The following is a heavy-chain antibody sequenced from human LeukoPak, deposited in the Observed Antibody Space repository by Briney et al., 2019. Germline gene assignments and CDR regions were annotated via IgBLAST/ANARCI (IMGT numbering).Heavy chain of an antibody. CDR2: INSDGSST. CDR3: ARDCSSTSCYGA. D-gene: IGHD2-2*01. CDR1: GFSFSSYW. J-gene: IGHJ4*02. V-gene: IGHV3-74*01. Sequence: GGSLRLSCAASGFSFSSYWMHWVRQAPGKGLVWVSRINSDGSSTSYADSVKGRFTISRDNAKNTLYLQMNSLRAEDTAVYYCARDCSSTSCYGAWGQGTLVTVSS.